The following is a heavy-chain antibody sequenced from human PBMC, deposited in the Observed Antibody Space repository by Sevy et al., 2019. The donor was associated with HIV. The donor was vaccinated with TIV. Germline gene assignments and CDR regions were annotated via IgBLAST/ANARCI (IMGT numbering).Heavy chain of an antibody. V-gene: IGHV3-48*02. D-gene: IGHD3-3*01. J-gene: IGHJ4*02. Sequence: GGSPRLSCAASGFTFSSYSMNWVRQAPGKGLEWVSYISSSSSTIYYADSVKGRFTISRDNAKNSLYLQMNSLRDEDTAVYYCARDSRGSIFGVVIEFDYWGQGTLVTVSS. CDR1: GFTFSSYS. CDR3: ARDSRGSIFGVVIEFDY. CDR2: ISSSSSTI.